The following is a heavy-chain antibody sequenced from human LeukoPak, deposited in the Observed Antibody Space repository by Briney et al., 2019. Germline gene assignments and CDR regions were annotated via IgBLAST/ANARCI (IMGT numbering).Heavy chain of an antibody. V-gene: IGHV3-23*01. J-gene: IGHJ4*02. Sequence: PGGSLRLSCAASGFTLSSYAMSWVRQAPGKGLEWVSAISGSGGSTYYADSVKGRFTISRDNSKNTLYLQMNSLRAEDTAVYYCAKEVEGAVAGTMDYWGQGTLVTVSS. CDR3: AKEVEGAVAGTMDY. CDR1: GFTLSSYA. CDR2: ISGSGGST. D-gene: IGHD6-19*01.